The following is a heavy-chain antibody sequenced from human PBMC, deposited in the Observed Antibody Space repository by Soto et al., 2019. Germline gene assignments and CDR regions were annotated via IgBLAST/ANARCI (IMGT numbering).Heavy chain of an antibody. CDR3: ARDEFGGAYDFWH. Sequence: EVQLVESGGGLVQPGGSLRLSCAASGFTVTNYFMTWVRQAPGKGLEWVSVISNGGGAYYADSVKGRFTIFRDNSENTLHLQMNALRAEDTAVYYCARDEFGGAYDFWHGGQGTLVTVSS. V-gene: IGHV3-66*01. CDR1: GFTVTNYF. D-gene: IGHD3-3*01. J-gene: IGHJ4*02. CDR2: ISNGGGA.